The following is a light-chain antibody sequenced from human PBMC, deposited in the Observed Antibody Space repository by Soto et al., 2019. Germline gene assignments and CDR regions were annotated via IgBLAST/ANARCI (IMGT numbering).Light chain of an antibody. CDR3: QQYGSSPST. CDR1: QTISSYY. CDR2: GAS. V-gene: IGKV3-20*01. J-gene: IGKJ5*01. Sequence: EIVLTQSPATLSLSPGEGATLSCRTSQTISSYYLAWYQQKPGQAPRLLIYGASSRATGIPDRFSGSGSGTDFTLTISSLEPEDFALYYCQQYGSSPSTFGQGTKVEIE.